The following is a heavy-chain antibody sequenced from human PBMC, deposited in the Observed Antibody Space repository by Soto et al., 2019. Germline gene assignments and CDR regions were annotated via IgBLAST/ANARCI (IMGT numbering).Heavy chain of an antibody. CDR1: KFTFSSYW. Sequence: DVQLVESGGRLVKPGGSLRLSCAASKFTFSSYWMHWVRQAPGKGLVWVSRIDPDGSTTYYADSVKGRFTISRDNAKNTLYLQLNSLRAEDTAVYYCTSSGSYDIAWFDPWGQGTLVTVSS. CDR3: TSSGSYDIAWFDP. CDR2: IDPDGSTT. J-gene: IGHJ5*02. V-gene: IGHV3-74*01. D-gene: IGHD3-10*01.